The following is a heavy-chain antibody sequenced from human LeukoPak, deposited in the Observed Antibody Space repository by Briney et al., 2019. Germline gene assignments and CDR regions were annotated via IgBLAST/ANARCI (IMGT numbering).Heavy chain of an antibody. D-gene: IGHD4-11*01. V-gene: IGHV3-15*01. Sequence: GGSLRLSCAASGFTFSNAWMSWVRQAPGKGLEWVGRIKSKTDGGTTDYAAPVKGRFTISRDDSKNTLYLQMNSLKTEDTAVYYCTTDPVYSNYDFDYWGQGTLVTVSS. CDR1: GFTFSNAW. CDR2: IKSKTDGGTT. J-gene: IGHJ4*02. CDR3: TTDPVYSNYDFDY.